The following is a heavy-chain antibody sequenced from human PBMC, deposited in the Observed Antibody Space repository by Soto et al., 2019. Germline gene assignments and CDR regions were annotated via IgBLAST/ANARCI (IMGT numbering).Heavy chain of an antibody. CDR3: AREVVVVALSPWFDL. V-gene: IGHV1-3*01. CDR1: GYTFTSYA. J-gene: IGHJ5*02. D-gene: IGHD2-15*01. Sequence: QVQLVQSGAEVKKPGASVKVSCKASGYTFTSYAMHWVRQAPGQRLEWMGWINAGNGNTKYSQKFQGRVTITRDTSASTAYMELSSLRSEDTAVYYCAREVVVVALSPWFDLWGQGTLVTVSS. CDR2: INAGNGNT.